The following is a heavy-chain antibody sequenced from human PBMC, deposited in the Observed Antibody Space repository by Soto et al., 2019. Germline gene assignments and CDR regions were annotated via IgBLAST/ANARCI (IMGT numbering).Heavy chain of an antibody. J-gene: IGHJ5*02. D-gene: IGHD3-3*01. CDR3: ARRQSGADFGVVISGFDP. CDR2: ISAYNGNT. Sequence: ASVKVSCKASGYTFTSYGISWVRQAPGQGLEGMGWISAYNGNTNYAQKLQGRVTMTTDTSTSTAYMELRSLRSDDTAVYYCARRQSGADFGVVISGFDPWGQGTLVTVSS. V-gene: IGHV1-18*01. CDR1: GYTFTSYG.